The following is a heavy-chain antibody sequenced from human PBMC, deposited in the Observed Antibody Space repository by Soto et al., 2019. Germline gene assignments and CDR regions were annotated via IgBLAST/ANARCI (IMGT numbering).Heavy chain of an antibody. CDR1: GYTFTSYG. D-gene: IGHD3-3*01. CDR2: ISAYNGNT. CDR3: ARFGAKTYYDFWSGYPSTQNYYYGMDV. J-gene: IGHJ6*02. Sequence: EASVKVSCKASGYTFTSYGISWVRQAPGQGLEWMGWISAYNGNTNYAQKLQGRVTMTTDTSTSTAYMELRSLRSDDTAVYYCARFGAKTYYDFWSGYPSTQNYYYGMDVWGQGTTVTVSS. V-gene: IGHV1-18*04.